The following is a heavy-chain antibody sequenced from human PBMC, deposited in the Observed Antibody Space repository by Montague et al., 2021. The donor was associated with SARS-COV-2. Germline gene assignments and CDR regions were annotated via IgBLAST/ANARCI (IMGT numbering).Heavy chain of an antibody. D-gene: IGHD5-18*01. V-gene: IGHV2-70*01. CDR2: IDWDDDK. J-gene: IGHJ6*02. CDR3: ARIPVSGTAMDQYSYCYGMDV. Sequence: EWLALIDWDDDKYYSTSLKTRLTISKDTSKNQVVLTMTNMDPVDTATYYCARIPVSGTAMDQYSYCYGMDVWGQGTTDTVSS.